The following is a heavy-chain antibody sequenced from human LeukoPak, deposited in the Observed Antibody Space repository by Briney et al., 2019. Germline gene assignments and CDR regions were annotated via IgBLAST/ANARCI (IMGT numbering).Heavy chain of an antibody. J-gene: IGHJ4*02. CDR2: IYSGGST. V-gene: IGHV3-53*01. CDR1: GFTVSSNY. Sequence: GGSLRPSCAASGFTVSSNYMSWVRQAPGKGLEWVSVIYSGGSTYYADSVKGRFTISRDNSKNTLYLQMNSLRAEDTAVYYCARVKDSSGFYFDYWGQGTLVTVSS. D-gene: IGHD3-22*01. CDR3: ARVKDSSGFYFDY.